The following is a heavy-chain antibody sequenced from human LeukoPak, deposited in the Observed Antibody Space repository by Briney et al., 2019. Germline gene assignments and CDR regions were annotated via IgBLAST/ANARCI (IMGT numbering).Heavy chain of an antibody. J-gene: IGHJ3*02. CDR3: AVGGVGGAFDI. D-gene: IGHD3-16*01. CDR1: GVTFSSYD. Sequence: GGSLRLSCAASGVTFSSYDMHWVRHAPGKGLEWVSAIGTAGDTYYPGSVKGRFTIARENAKNSLYLQMNSLRAEDTAVYYCAVGGVGGAFDIWGQGTMVTVSS. V-gene: IGHV3-13*01. CDR2: IGTAGDT.